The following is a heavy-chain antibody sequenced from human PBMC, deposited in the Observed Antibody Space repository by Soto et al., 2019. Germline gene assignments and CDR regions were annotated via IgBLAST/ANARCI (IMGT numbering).Heavy chain of an antibody. CDR3: ARNDSSGYLDS. D-gene: IGHD3-22*01. Sequence: GGSLRLSCAPSGFTFSDYYMSRIRQAPGKGLEWLSYISSSATYAIYADSVKGRFTLSRDNSKNSLYLQMNSLSAEDTAVYYCARNDSSGYLDSWGQGTLVTVSS. CDR1: GFTFSDYY. CDR2: ISSSATYA. V-gene: IGHV3-11*06. J-gene: IGHJ4*02.